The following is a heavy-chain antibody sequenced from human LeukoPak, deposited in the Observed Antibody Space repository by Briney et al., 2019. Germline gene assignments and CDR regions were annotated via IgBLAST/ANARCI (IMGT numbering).Heavy chain of an antibody. CDR2: ISGSGGST. CDR1: GFTFSSYA. CDR3: AKDPYSSSWYFWFDP. V-gene: IGHV3-23*01. J-gene: IGHJ5*02. Sequence: PGASPRLSCAASGFTFSSYAMSWVRQAPGKGLEWVSAISGSGGSTYYADSVKGRFTISRDNSKNTLYLQMNSLRAEDTAVYYCAKDPYSSSWYFWFDPWGQGTLVTVSS. D-gene: IGHD6-13*01.